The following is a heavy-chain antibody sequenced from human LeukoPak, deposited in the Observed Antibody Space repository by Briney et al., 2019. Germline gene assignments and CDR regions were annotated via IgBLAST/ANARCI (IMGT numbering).Heavy chain of an antibody. CDR1: GGSISS. Sequence: LSLTCTVSGGSISSSNYYWGWIRQRPGKGLEWVAVISYDGSNKYYADSVKGRFTISRDNSKNTLYLQMNSLRAEDTAVYYCAKPGDYYDSSGYYFDYWGQGTLVTVSS. CDR3: AKPGDYYDSSGYYFDY. D-gene: IGHD3-22*01. CDR2: ISYDGSNK. V-gene: IGHV3-30*18. J-gene: IGHJ4*02.